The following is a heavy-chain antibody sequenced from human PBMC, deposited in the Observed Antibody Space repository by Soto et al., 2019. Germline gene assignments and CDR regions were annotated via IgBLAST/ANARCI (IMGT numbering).Heavy chain of an antibody. J-gene: IGHJ4*02. CDR3: AHSKYSRSSFDY. CDR2: IYWDDDK. Sequence: GSGPALVNPTQTLTLTCTFSGFSRSTSDLGVGWIRQPPGKALEWLAIIYWDDDKRYSPSPKSRLTITKDTSKNQVVLTVTNMDPVDTATYYCAHSKYSRSSFDYWGQGTLVTVSS. CDR1: GFSRSTSDLG. D-gene: IGHD6-6*01. V-gene: IGHV2-5*02.